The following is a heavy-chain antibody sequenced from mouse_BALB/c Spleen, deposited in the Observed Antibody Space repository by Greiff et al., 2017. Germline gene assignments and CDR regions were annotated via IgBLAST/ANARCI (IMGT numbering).Heavy chain of an antibody. V-gene: IGHV1S56*01. CDR1: GYTFTSYY. D-gene: IGHD3-2*01. Sequence: VQLHQSGPELVKPGASVKMSCKASGYTFTSYYIHWVKQRPGQGLEWIGWIYPGDGSTKYNEKFKGKTTLTADKSSSTAYMLLSSLTSEDSAIYFCARETARVPFAYWGQGTLVTVSA. J-gene: IGHJ3*01. CDR2: IYPGDGST. CDR3: ARETARVPFAY.